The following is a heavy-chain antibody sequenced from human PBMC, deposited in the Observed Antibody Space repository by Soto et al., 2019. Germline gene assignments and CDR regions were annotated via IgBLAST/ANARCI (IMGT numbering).Heavy chain of an antibody. Sequence: GGSLRLSCAASGFTFDDYGMSWVRQAPGKGLEWVSGINWNGGSTGYADSVKGRFTISRDNAKNSLYLQMNSLRAEDTALYHCAGCITIFGVVIIWRYYYYMDVWGKGTTVTVSS. CDR2: INWNGGST. J-gene: IGHJ6*03. V-gene: IGHV3-20*01. CDR3: AGCITIFGVVIIWRYYYYMDV. D-gene: IGHD3-3*01. CDR1: GFTFDDYG.